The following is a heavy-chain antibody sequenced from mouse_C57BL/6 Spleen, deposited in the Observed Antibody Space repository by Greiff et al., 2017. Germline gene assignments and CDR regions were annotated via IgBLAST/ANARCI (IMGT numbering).Heavy chain of an antibody. D-gene: IGHD4-1*01. CDR2: ISDGGSYT. Sequence: EVQLQESGGGLVKPGGSLKLSCAASGFTFSSYAMSWVRQTPEKRLEWVATISDGGSYTYYPDNVKGRFTISRDNAKNNLYLQMSHLKSEDTAMYYCATGTFAYWGQGTLVTVSA. CDR3: ATGTFAY. V-gene: IGHV5-4*01. CDR1: GFTFSSYA. J-gene: IGHJ3*01.